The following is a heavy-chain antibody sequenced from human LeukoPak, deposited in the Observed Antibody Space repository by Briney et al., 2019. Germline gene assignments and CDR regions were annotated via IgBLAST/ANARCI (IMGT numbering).Heavy chain of an antibody. D-gene: IGHD3-16*01. J-gene: IGHJ3*02. Sequence: PGGSLRLSCAASGFTFSSYEMNWVRQAPGKGLEWVSYISSSGSTIYYADSVKGRFTISRDNAKNSLYLQMNSLRAEDTAVYYCARAMITFGGVNTFDIWGQGTMVTVSS. CDR3: ARAMITFGGVNTFDI. CDR1: GFTFSSYE. V-gene: IGHV3-48*03. CDR2: ISSSGSTI.